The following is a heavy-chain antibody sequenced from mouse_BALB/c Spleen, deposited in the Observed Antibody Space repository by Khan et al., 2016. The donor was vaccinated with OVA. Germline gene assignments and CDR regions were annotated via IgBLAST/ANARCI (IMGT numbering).Heavy chain of an antibody. Sequence: QIQLVQSGPELKKPGEIVKISCKASGYTFTNYGMNWVKQAPGKGLKWMGWINTYTGETTYADDFKGRFAFSLETSASTAYLQIHSLRNEDTATYFCVKGDDYDGTYWGQGTLVTVSA. CDR3: VKGDDYDGTY. CDR2: INTYTGET. D-gene: IGHD2-4*01. CDR1: GYTFTNYG. J-gene: IGHJ3*01. V-gene: IGHV9-3-1*01.